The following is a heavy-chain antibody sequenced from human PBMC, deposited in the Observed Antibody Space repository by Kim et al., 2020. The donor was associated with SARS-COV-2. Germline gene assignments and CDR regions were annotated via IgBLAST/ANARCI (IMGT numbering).Heavy chain of an antibody. CDR3: ARDLWSGLTGENNDY. D-gene: IGHD1-26*01. J-gene: IGHJ4*02. V-gene: IGHV3-21*01. Sequence: DSVKGRFTISRDNAKNSLYLQMNSLRAEDTAVYYCARDLWSGLTGENNDYWGQGTLVTVSS.